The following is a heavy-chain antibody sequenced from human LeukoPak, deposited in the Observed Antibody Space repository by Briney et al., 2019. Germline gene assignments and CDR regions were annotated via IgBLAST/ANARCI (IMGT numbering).Heavy chain of an antibody. CDR3: AKDDAWLRFGE. CDR2: ISPGGDIT. V-gene: IGHV3-23*01. CDR1: GFTFSNHG. D-gene: IGHD3-10*01. Sequence: PGGSLRLSCAASGFTFSNHGMNWVRQAPGKGLEWVSGISPGGDITYYADSVKGRFTISRDNSKNTLYLEVISLTAEDTAVYYCAKDDAWLRFGEWSQGTLVTVSS. J-gene: IGHJ4*02.